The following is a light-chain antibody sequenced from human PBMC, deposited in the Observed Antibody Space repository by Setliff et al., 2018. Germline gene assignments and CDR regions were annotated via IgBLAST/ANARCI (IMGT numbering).Light chain of an antibody. Sequence: QSALTQPPSASGTPGQRVTISCSGSTSNIGGNYVYWYQQLPGTAPKLLIYKNNQQPSGVPDRFSGSKSATSASLAISGLRSEDEADYYCTTWDDSLSGGVFGGGTK. J-gene: IGLJ2*01. CDR2: KNN. CDR3: TTWDDSLSGGV. V-gene: IGLV1-47*01. CDR1: TSNIGGNY.